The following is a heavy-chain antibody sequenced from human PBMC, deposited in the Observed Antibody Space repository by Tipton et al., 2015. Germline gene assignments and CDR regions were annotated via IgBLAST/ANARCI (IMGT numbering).Heavy chain of an antibody. D-gene: IGHD2-2*01. CDR3: AAIQRAYYYGVDV. CDR1: GGSISSYY. CDR2: IYHSGST. V-gene: IGHV4-59*01. J-gene: IGHJ6*02. Sequence: GLVKPSETLSLTCTVSGGSISSYYWSWIRQPPGKGLEWIGSIYHSGSTNYNPSLKSRLTISIDTSKNQFSLKLSSVTAADTAVYYCAAIQRAYYYGVDVWGQGTTVTVSS.